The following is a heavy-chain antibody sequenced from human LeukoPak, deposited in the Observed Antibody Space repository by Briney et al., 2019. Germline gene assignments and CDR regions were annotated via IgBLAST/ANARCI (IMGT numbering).Heavy chain of an antibody. CDR1: GFTFSSYA. Sequence: PGGSLRLSCAASGFTFSSYAMNWVRQAPGKGLEWVAVISYDGSNKYYADSVKGRFTISRDNSKNTLYLQMNSLRAEDTAVYYCAKGYGDYYQTLDYWGQGTLVTVSS. D-gene: IGHD4-17*01. CDR3: AKGYGDYYQTLDY. J-gene: IGHJ4*02. V-gene: IGHV3-30*18. CDR2: ISYDGSNK.